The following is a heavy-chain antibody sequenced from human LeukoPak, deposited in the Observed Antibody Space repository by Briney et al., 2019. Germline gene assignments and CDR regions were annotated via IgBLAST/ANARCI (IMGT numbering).Heavy chain of an antibody. Sequence: AAVKVSCKASGYTFTGHYMHWVRQAPGQGLEWMGWISAYNGYTHYAQKLQGRVTMTTDTSTSTAYMELRSLRSDDTAVYYCARAWSRRDYYYYMDVWGKGTTVTVSS. CDR3: ARAWSRRDYYYYMDV. CDR1: GYTFTGHY. CDR2: ISAYNGYT. J-gene: IGHJ6*03. D-gene: IGHD3-3*01. V-gene: IGHV1-18*04.